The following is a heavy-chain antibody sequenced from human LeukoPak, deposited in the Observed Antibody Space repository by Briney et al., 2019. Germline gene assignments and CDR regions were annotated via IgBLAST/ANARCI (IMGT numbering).Heavy chain of an antibody. CDR1: GGSISGYY. Sequence: SETLSLTCTGSGGSISGYYWSWIRQPPGKGLEWIAYIYYSGSTNYNPSLKSRVTISVDTSKNQFSLKLYSVTAADTAVYYCARHLVYGSGTQPYFDYWGQGTLVTASS. CDR2: IYYSGST. D-gene: IGHD3-10*01. V-gene: IGHV4-59*08. CDR3: ARHLVYGSGTQPYFDY. J-gene: IGHJ4*02.